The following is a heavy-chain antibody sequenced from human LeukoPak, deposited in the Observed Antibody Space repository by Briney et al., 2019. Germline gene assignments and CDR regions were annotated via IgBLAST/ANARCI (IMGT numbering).Heavy chain of an antibody. Sequence: KPSETLSPTCTVSGGSISSYYWSWIRQPPGKGLEWIGYIYYSRTTNYNPSLKSLVTMSVDTSKNQFSLKLSSVTAADTAVYYRARLSGSQTTPYWGQGTLVTVSS. CDR2: IYYSRTT. J-gene: IGHJ4*02. CDR3: ARLSGSQTTPY. V-gene: IGHV4-59*08. D-gene: IGHD1-26*01. CDR1: GGSISSYY.